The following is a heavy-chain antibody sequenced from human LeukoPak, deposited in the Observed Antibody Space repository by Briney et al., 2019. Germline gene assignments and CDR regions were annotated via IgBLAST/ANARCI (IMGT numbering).Heavy chain of an antibody. J-gene: IGHJ5*02. Sequence: SETLSLTCTVSGGSISSYYWSWIRQPAGKGLEWIGRIFTSGSANYNPSLKSRVTMSVDTSKNQFSLKLSSVTAADTAVYYCARDLYCSSTSGYRFDPWGQGTLVTVSS. CDR2: IFTSGSA. D-gene: IGHD2-2*01. CDR1: GGSISSYY. V-gene: IGHV4-4*07. CDR3: ARDLYCSSTSGYRFDP.